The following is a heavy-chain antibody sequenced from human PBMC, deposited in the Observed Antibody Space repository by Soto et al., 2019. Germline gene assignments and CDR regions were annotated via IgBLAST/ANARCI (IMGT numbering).Heavy chain of an antibody. J-gene: IGHJ4*02. CDR3: AREGRHFDY. V-gene: IGHV1-69*06. CDR2: INPIFGTP. CDR1: GGTFSSYA. Sequence: SVKVSCKASGGTFSSYAISWVRQAPGQGLEWMGGINPIFGTPHYAQKYQGRVTITADTFTNTAYMELTRLTSDDTAVYFCAREGRHFDYWGQGTLVTV.